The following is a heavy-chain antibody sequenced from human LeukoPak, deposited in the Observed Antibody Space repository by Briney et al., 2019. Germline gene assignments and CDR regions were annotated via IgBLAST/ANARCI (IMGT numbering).Heavy chain of an antibody. J-gene: IGHJ4*02. Sequence: GGSLRLSCAASGFTVSSYWMHWVRQAPGKGLVWVLRLNTDGSTTSYADSVKGRFTISRDNAKNTLYLKMNSLRAEDTAVYYCAREAPLYYYDSSGYRPPFDYWGQGTLVTVSS. CDR3: AREAPLYYYDSSGYRPPFDY. CDR1: GFTVSSYW. D-gene: IGHD3-22*01. V-gene: IGHV3-74*01. CDR2: LNTDGSTT.